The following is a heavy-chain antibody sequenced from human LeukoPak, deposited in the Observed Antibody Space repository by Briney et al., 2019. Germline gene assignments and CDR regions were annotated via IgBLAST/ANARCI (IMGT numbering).Heavy chain of an antibody. D-gene: IGHD3-3*01. CDR3: ARHVRVLKTYYDFWSGYPEGYFDY. Sequence: SETLSLTCSVSGDSMSGYYWSWIRQPPGKGLEWIGYMYYSGTTSYNPSLKSRVTISVDTSKNQFSLKLSSVTAADTAVYYCARHVRVLKTYYDFWSGYPEGYFDYWGQGTLVTVSS. CDR2: MYYSGTT. CDR1: GDSMSGYY. J-gene: IGHJ4*02. V-gene: IGHV4-59*08.